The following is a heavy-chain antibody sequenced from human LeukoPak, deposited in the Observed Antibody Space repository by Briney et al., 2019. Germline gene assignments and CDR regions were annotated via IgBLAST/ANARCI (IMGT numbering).Heavy chain of an antibody. CDR1: GGSISSGDYY. CDR2: IYYSGST. J-gene: IGHJ4*02. D-gene: IGHD5-24*01. CDR3: AARGDGYNSFDY. V-gene: IGHV4-30-4*08. Sequence: SETLSLTCTVSGGSISSGDYYWSWICQPPGKGLEWIGYIYYSGSTYYNPSLKSRVTISVDTSKNQFSLKLSSVTAADTAVYYCAARGDGYNSFDYWGQGTLVTVSS.